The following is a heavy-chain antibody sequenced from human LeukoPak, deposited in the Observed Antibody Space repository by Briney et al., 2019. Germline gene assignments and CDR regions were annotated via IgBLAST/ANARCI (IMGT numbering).Heavy chain of an antibody. V-gene: IGHV3-48*03. J-gene: IGHJ3*02. D-gene: IGHD3-22*01. CDR2: ISSSGSTI. CDR3: AKEINRYYYDSSGIDAFDI. CDR1: GFTFSSYE. Sequence: PGGSLRLSCAASGFTFSSYEMNWVRQAPGKGLEWVSYISSSGSTIYYADPVKGRFTISRDNAKNSLYLQMNSLRAEDMALYYCAKEINRYYYDSSGIDAFDIWGQGTMVTVSS.